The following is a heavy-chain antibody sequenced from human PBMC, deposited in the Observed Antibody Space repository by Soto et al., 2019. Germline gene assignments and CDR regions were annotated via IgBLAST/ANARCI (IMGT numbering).Heavy chain of an antibody. CDR2: IWYDGSNK. Sequence: QVQLVESGGGVVRPGRSLRLSCAASGFTFSSYGMHWVRQAPGKGLEWVAVIWYDGSNKYYADSVKGRFTISRDNSKNTLYLQMNSLRAEDTAVYYCARFDSKYSSSCHVWGQGTTVTVSS. CDR3: ARFDSKYSSSCHV. V-gene: IGHV3-33*01. D-gene: IGHD6-13*01. CDR1: GFTFSSYG. J-gene: IGHJ6*02.